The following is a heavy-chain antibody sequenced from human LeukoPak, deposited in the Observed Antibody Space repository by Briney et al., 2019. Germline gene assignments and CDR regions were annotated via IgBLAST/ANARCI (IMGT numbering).Heavy chain of an antibody. CDR1: GFTFSDYY. V-gene: IGHV3-71*01. CDR2: IRDKRDGGTT. Sequence: GGSLRLSCAASGFTFSDYYMSWIRQAPGKGLEWIGSIRDKRDGGTTEYAASVKGRFIISRDESKSIAYLQMDSLKTEDTAVYFCARGGYQFEHWGQGTLVTVSS. CDR3: ARGGYQFEH. D-gene: IGHD3-16*02. J-gene: IGHJ1*01.